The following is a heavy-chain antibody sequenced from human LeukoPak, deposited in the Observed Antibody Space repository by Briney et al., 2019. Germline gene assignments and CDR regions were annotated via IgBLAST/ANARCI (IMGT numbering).Heavy chain of an antibody. CDR1: GGSISSSSYY. Sequence: PSETLSLTCTVSGGSISSSSYYWGWIRQPPGKGLEWIGSIYYSGSTYHNPSLKSRVTISVDTSKNQFSLKLSSVTAADTAVYYCARDPKSDGGGNSVEAFDIWGQGTMVTVSS. CDR2: IYYSGST. D-gene: IGHD4-23*01. J-gene: IGHJ3*02. V-gene: IGHV4-39*07. CDR3: ARDPKSDGGGNSVEAFDI.